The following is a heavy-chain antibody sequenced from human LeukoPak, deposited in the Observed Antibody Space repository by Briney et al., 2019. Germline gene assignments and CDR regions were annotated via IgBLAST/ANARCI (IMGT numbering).Heavy chain of an antibody. CDR3: ARTSYTGGAYYFHF. V-gene: IGHV4-59*08. CDR2: IYYSGYT. J-gene: IGHJ4*02. Sequence: SETLSLTCTVSGGSISSDYWSWIRQPPGKGLEWIGYIYYSGYTKYNPSLKSRVTISVDTSKIQFSLKLSSVTAADTAVYYCARTSYTGGAYYFHFWGQGTLVTVSS. D-gene: IGHD6-19*01. CDR1: GGSISSDY.